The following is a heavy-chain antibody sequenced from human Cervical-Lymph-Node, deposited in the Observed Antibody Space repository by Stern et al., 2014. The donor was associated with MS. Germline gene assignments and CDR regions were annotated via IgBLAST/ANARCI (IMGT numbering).Heavy chain of an antibody. CDR3: ARHVYGMDV. J-gene: IGHJ6*02. CDR1: GYNFNTYW. CDR2: IYPGDSKT. Sequence: EVQLVESGAEVKKPGESLKISCKVFGYNFNTYWIAWVRQMPGKGLEWMGIIYPGDSKTRYNTTFPGQVTISVDKSISTAYLQWSTLKASDTAIYYCARHVYGMDVWGQGTTVTVSS. V-gene: IGHV5-51*01.